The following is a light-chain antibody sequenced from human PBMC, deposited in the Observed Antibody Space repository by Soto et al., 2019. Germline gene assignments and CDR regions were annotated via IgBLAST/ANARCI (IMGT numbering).Light chain of an antibody. V-gene: IGLV2-11*01. Sequence: QSALTQPPSVSGSPGQSVTISCTGTSSDVGGYNYVAWYQQHPGKAPKVMIYDVSKRPSGVPDRFSGSKSGNTASLTISGLQSEDEAEYYSCTRASNLAVFATGPKVP. CDR1: SSDVGGYNY. CDR2: DVS. CDR3: CTRASNLAV. J-gene: IGLJ1*01.